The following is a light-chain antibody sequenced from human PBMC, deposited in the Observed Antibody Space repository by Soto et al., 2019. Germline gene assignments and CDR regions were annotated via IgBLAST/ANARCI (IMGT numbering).Light chain of an antibody. Sequence: DIQMTQSPSSLSASVGDRVTITCRASQGISKYLAWYQQKPGKGPKLLIYAASTLQSGVPSRFSGSGSATAFTLTISSLQPEDVATYYCQKYNSAPRTFGQGTKVEI. CDR2: AAS. CDR1: QGISKY. J-gene: IGKJ1*01. CDR3: QKYNSAPRT. V-gene: IGKV1-27*01.